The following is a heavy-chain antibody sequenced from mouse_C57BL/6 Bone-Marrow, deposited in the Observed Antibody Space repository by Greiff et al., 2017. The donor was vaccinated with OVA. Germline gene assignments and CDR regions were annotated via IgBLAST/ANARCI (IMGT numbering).Heavy chain of an antibody. CDR1: GFTFSSYG. Sequence: EVQLVESGGDLVKPGGSLKLSCAASGFTFSSYGMSWVRQTPDKRLEWVATISSGGSYTYYPDSVKGRFTISRDNAKNTLYLQMSSLKSEDTAMYYCARGYGSRKFAYWGQGTLVTVSA. CDR3: ARGYGSRKFAY. D-gene: IGHD1-1*01. J-gene: IGHJ3*01. CDR2: ISSGGSYT. V-gene: IGHV5-6*01.